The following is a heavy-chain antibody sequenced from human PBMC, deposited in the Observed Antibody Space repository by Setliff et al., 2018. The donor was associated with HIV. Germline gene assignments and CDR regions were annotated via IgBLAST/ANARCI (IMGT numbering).Heavy chain of an antibody. CDR1: GGSISSGSYY. J-gene: IGHJ5*02. Sequence: PSETLSLTCTVSGGSISSGSYYWSWIRQPAGKGLEWIGHIHTSGSTKYNPSLNSRVTISLDTSKNQFSLRLTSLTAADTAIYYCARSTVGAGASFPWGRGILVTVSS. CDR3: ARSTVGAGASFP. D-gene: IGHD1-26*01. CDR2: IHTSGST. V-gene: IGHV4-61*09.